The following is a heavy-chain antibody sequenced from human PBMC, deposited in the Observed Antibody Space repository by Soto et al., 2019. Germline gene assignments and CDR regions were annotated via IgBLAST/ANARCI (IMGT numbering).Heavy chain of an antibody. V-gene: IGHV3-74*01. CDR1: GFTFNSYW. CDR3: AKGSVAGTNEYFQH. D-gene: IGHD6-19*01. Sequence: PGGSLRLSCAASGFTFNSYWMHWVRQAPGKGLVWVSLITTDGGSTSYADSVKGRFTISRDNAKNTLYLQMNSLRAEDTAVYYCAKGSVAGTNEYFQHWGQGTLVTVSS. CDR2: ITTDGGST. J-gene: IGHJ1*01.